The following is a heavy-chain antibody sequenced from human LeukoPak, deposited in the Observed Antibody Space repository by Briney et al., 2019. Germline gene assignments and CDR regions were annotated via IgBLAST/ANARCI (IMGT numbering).Heavy chain of an antibody. Sequence: GGSLRLSCVGSGFTFRSHAMSCERQAPEKGLEFVSGIYENGGTTYYADSVKGRFSISRDNSKNTLYLQMDSLRGEDTAVYYCAKDFRLGYSAHFDYWGQGALVTVSS. D-gene: IGHD2-21*01. CDR1: GFTFRSHA. V-gene: IGHV3-23*01. CDR3: AKDFRLGYSAHFDY. CDR2: IYENGGTT. J-gene: IGHJ4*02.